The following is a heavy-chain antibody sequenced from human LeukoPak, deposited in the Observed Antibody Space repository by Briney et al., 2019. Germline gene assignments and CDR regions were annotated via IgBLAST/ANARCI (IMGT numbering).Heavy chain of an antibody. J-gene: IGHJ6*02. D-gene: IGHD5-18*01. CDR3: ARGPIQLWIHNAMDV. Sequence: GGSLRLSCITSGFTFDDYAMSWVRQAPGKGLRWVCFIRSKAYRGTIEYAASVKGRFTISRNDFQSIAYLQMNSLQVEDTAVYFCARGPIQLWIHNAMDVWGQGTTVTVSS. CDR1: GFTFDDYA. CDR2: IRSKAYRGTI. V-gene: IGHV3-49*04.